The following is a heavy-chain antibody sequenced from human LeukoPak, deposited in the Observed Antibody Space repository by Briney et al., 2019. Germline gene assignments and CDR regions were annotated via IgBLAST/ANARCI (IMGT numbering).Heavy chain of an antibody. Sequence: ETLSLTCAVYGGSFSAYYWSWIRQSPGKGLEWVANIKQDGSEKYYVETVKGRFTISRDNARNSLFLQMNSLRAEDMAIYYCARRSGTYFDYWGPGTLVTVSS. CDR3: ARRSGTYFDY. J-gene: IGHJ4*02. CDR1: GGSFSAYY. CDR2: IKQDGSEK. D-gene: IGHD1-26*01. V-gene: IGHV3-7*01.